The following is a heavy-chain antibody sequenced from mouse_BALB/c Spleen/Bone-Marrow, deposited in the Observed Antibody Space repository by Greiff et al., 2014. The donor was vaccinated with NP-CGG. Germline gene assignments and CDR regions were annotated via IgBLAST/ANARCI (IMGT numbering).Heavy chain of an antibody. J-gene: IGHJ4*01. CDR1: GFSLTNYG. D-gene: IGHD1-2*01. Sequence: VKVEESGPGLVAPSQSLSITCTVSGFSLTNYGVHWVRQPPGKGLEWLGVIWADGSTNYNSALMSRLSISKDNSKSQVFSKMNSLQTDDTAMYYCARITTATGAMDYWGQGTSVTVSS. CDR2: IWADGST. CDR3: ARITTATGAMDY. V-gene: IGHV2-9*02.